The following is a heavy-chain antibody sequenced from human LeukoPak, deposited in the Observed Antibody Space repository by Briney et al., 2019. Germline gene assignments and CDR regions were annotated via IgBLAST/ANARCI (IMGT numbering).Heavy chain of an antibody. V-gene: IGHV1-18*01. CDR2: ISAYNGNT. D-gene: IGHD4-17*01. CDR3: ARGDSTVTLYYFDY. CDR1: GYTFTSYG. J-gene: IGHJ4*02. Sequence: ASVKVSCKASGYTFTSYGISWVGQAPGHGREWMGWISAYNGNTNYAQKLQGRVTMTTDTSTSTAYMELRSLRSDDTAVYYCARGDSTVTLYYFDYWGQGTLVTVSS.